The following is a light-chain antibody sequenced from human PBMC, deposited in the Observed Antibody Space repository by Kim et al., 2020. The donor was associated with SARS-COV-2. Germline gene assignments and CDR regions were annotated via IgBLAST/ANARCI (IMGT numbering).Light chain of an antibody. J-gene: IGLJ3*02. Sequence: SPGQTPSITCSGDKLGDKYACWYQQKPGQSPGVVIYQDSKRPSGIPERFSGSNSGNTATLTISGTQAMDEADYYCQAWDSSTVWVFGGGTQLTVL. CDR2: QDS. V-gene: IGLV3-1*01. CDR3: QAWDSSTVWV. CDR1: KLGDKY.